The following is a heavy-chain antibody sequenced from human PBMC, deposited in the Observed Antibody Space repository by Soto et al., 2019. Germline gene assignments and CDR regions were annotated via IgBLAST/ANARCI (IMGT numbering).Heavy chain of an antibody. J-gene: IGHJ4*02. CDR2: IYYSGST. CDR1: GGSISSGDYY. Sequence: PSETLSLTCTVSGGSISSGDYYWSWIRQPPGKGLEWIGYIYYSGSTYYNPSLKSRVTISVDTSKNQFSLKLSSVTAADTAVYYCARDITGTTGDYFDYWGQGNLVTVSS. D-gene: IGHD1-7*01. CDR3: ARDITGTTGDYFDY. V-gene: IGHV4-30-4*01.